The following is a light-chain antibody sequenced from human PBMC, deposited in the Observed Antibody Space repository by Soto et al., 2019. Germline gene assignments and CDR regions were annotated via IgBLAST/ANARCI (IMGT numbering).Light chain of an antibody. CDR1: SSDVGGYKY. Sequence: QSALTQPASVSGSPGQSITISCTGTSSDVGGYKYVSWYQQYPGKAPKVMIYEVNNRPSGVSNRFSGSKSGNTASLTISGLQAEDEADYYCSSYTSSRPLFGGGTKLTVL. V-gene: IGLV2-14*01. J-gene: IGLJ2*01. CDR3: SSYTSSRPL. CDR2: EVN.